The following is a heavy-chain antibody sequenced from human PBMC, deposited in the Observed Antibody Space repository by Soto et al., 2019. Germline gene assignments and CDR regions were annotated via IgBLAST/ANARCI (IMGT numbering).Heavy chain of an antibody. J-gene: IGHJ5*02. CDR2: ISSSSTYI. Sequence: EVQLVESGGGLVKPGWSLRLSCAASGFTFSSNSMNWVRQTPGKGLEWVSSISSSSTYIYYADSVKGRFTISRDNAKNSLYLQMNSLRGEDTAVYYCARGIAVADTWWYDPWGQGTLVTVSS. CDR1: GFTFSSNS. CDR3: ARGIAVADTWWYDP. D-gene: IGHD6-19*01. V-gene: IGHV3-21*01.